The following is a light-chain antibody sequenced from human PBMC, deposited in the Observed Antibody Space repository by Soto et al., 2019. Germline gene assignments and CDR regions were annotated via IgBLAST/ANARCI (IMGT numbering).Light chain of an antibody. CDR2: GAS. V-gene: IGKV3-20*01. Sequence: EIVLTQSPGTLSLSPGERATLSCRASQSVTANYLAWYQQKPGQAPRLLIYGASTRATSIPDSFSGSGSGTVFTLTISNLDPEDFAVYYCHQYGVSSGTFGQGTNLEIK. CDR3: HQYGVSSGT. J-gene: IGKJ2*01. CDR1: QSVTANY.